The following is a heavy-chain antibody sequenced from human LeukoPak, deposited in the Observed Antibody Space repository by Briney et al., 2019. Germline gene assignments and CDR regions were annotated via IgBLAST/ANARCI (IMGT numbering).Heavy chain of an antibody. D-gene: IGHD3-22*01. CDR3: ARDTGLGRYYDSSGYYSAGRWFDP. CDR2: INAGNGDT. V-gene: IGHV1-3*01. J-gene: IGHJ5*02. CDR1: GYTFSSNA. Sequence: ASVKVSCKASGYTFSSNAIHWVRQAPGQRLEWMGWINAGNGDTKYSQKFQGRVTITRDTSASTAYMELSSLRSEDTAVYYCARDTGLGRYYDSSGYYSAGRWFDPGAREPWSPSPQ.